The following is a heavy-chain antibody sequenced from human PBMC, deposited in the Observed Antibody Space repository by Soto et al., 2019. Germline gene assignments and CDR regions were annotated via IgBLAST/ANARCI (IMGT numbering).Heavy chain of an antibody. D-gene: IGHD6-19*01. J-gene: IGHJ6*02. CDR1: GGSFSGYY. CDR3: ARGPRIAVANARMDA. V-gene: IGHV4-34*01. Sequence: SETLSLTCAVYGGSFSGYYCYWIRLPPGKGLEWIGEINHSGSTNYNPSLKRRVTISVDTSKNQFSLKLSSVTAADTAVYYCARGPRIAVANARMDAWGQGTTVTVSS. CDR2: INHSGST.